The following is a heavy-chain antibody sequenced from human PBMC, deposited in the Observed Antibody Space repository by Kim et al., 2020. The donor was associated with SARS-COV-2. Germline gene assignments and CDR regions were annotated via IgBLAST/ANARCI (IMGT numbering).Heavy chain of an antibody. Sequence: SVKVSCKASGGTFSSYAISWVRQAPGQGLEWMGRIIPILGIANYAQKFQGRVTITADKSTSTAYMELSSLRSEDTAVYYCARDPVVVAATYYFDYWGQGTLVTVSS. V-gene: IGHV1-69*04. D-gene: IGHD2-15*01. J-gene: IGHJ4*02. CDR3: ARDPVVVAATYYFDY. CDR2: IIPILGIA. CDR1: GGTFSSYA.